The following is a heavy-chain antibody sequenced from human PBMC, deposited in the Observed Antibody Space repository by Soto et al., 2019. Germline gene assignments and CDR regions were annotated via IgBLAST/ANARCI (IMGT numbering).Heavy chain of an antibody. V-gene: IGHV4-39*01. D-gene: IGHD3-10*01. CDR3: ARLGFRPYGSGPPDY. J-gene: IGHJ4*02. CDR1: GGSISSSSYY. CDR2: IYYSGST. Sequence: QLQLQESGPGLVKPSETLSLTCTVSGGSISSSSYYWGWISQPPGKGLEWIGSIYYSGSTYYNPSLKSRVTLAVDTSKNQFSLKLSSVTAADTAVYYCARLGFRPYGSGPPDYWGQGTLVTVSA.